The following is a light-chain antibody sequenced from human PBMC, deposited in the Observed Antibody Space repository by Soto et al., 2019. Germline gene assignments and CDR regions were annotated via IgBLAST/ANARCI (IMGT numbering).Light chain of an antibody. CDR1: QNINNF. J-gene: IGKJ1*01. Sequence: DIQMTQSPSSLSASAGDRVDITCRASQNINNFLNWYQQKPGKAPKLLMYGASSLQSGVPSRFSGSGYGTDFTLTISSLQSEDFATYYCQQSYGIPWTFGQGNKVEVK. CDR3: QQSYGIPWT. CDR2: GAS. V-gene: IGKV1-39*01.